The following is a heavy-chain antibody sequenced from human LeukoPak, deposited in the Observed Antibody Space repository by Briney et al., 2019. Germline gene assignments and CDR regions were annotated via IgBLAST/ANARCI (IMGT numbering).Heavy chain of an antibody. Sequence: SETLSLTCTVSGDSMSHSYWSWIRQPPGKGLEWIAYISDIGSINYNPSLKSRVTISLDTSKNQFSLKLSSVTAADTAVYYCAGHHPRNTVDFWGQGTLVTVSS. V-gene: IGHV4-59*08. CDR3: AGHHPRNTVDF. D-gene: IGHD2-8*02. CDR2: ISDIGSI. J-gene: IGHJ4*02. CDR1: GDSMSHSY.